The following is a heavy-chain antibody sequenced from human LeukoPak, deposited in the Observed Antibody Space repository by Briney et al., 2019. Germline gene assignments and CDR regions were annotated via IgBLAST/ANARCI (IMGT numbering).Heavy chain of an antibody. CDR1: GGSISNYY. J-gene: IGHJ6*03. Sequence: SETLSLTCTVSGGSISNYYWSWIRQPPGKGLEYIGYIYYSGITNYNPSLKSRVTISVDTSKNQFSLKLSSVTAADTAVYYCAKDAFDYYGSGSYHYYYYMDVWGKGTTVTISS. V-gene: IGHV4-59*01. CDR2: IYYSGIT. D-gene: IGHD3-10*01. CDR3: AKDAFDYYGSGSYHYYYYMDV.